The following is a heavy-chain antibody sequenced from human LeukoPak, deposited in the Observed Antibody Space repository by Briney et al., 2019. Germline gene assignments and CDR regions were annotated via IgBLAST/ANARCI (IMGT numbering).Heavy chain of an antibody. D-gene: IGHD3-22*01. CDR1: GYTFTSYY. CDR3: ARDRVYYYDSSGYYPDAFDI. Sequence: ASVKVSFKASGYTFTSYYMHWVRQAPGQGLEWMGIINPSGGSTSYTQKFQGRVTMIRDTSTSTVYMELSSLRSEDTAVYYCARDRVYYYDSSGYYPDAFDIWGQGTMVTVSS. J-gene: IGHJ3*02. V-gene: IGHV1-46*01. CDR2: INPSGGST.